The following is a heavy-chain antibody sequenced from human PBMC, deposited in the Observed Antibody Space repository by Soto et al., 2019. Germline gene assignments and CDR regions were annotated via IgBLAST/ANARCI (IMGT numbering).Heavy chain of an antibody. V-gene: IGHV1-69*13. CDR1: GGTFSSYA. D-gene: IGHD3-22*01. CDR3: ARGNVVVIRENWFDP. Sequence: ASVKVSCKASGGTFSSYAISWVRQAPGQGLEWMGGIIPIFGTANYAQKFQGRVTITADESTSTAYMELSSLRSEGTAVYYCARGNVVVIRENWFDPWGQGTLVTVSS. CDR2: IIPIFGTA. J-gene: IGHJ5*02.